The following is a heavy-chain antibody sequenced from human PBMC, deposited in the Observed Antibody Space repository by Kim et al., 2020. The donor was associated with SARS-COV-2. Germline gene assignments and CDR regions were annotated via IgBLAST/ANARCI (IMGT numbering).Heavy chain of an antibody. J-gene: IGHJ4*02. CDR3: AGVAAQRGHSYY. D-gene: IGHD2-15*01. Sequence: YYNPSLKSRVTITVDTAKNQFSLKLSSVTAADTAVYYCAGVAAQRGHSYYWGQGTLVTVSS. V-gene: IGHV4-31*02.